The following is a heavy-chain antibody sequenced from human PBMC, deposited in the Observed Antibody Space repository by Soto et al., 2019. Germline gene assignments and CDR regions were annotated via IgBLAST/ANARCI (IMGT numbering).Heavy chain of an antibody. J-gene: IGHJ4*02. Sequence: ASVKVSCKASGYTFTSYGISWVRQAPGQGLEWMGWISAYNGNTNYAQKLQGRVTMTTDTSTSTAYMELRSLRSDDTAVYYCARVYSPRDYGDPYFDYWGQGTLVTVSS. V-gene: IGHV1-18*01. CDR2: ISAYNGNT. CDR3: ARVYSPRDYGDPYFDY. D-gene: IGHD4-17*01. CDR1: GYTFTSYG.